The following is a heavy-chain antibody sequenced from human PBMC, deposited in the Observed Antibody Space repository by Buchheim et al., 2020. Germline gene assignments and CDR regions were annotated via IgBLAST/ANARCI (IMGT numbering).Heavy chain of an antibody. CDR1: GYTFTSYG. D-gene: IGHD3-3*01. V-gene: IGHV1-18*04. Sequence: QVQLVQSGAEVKKPGASVKVSCKASGYTFTSYGISWVRQAPGQGLEWMGWISAYNGNTNYAQKLQGRVTMTTDTTTRPAYMELRSLRSDDTAVYYCARDNAPVGGYYDFWSGYYNWFDPWGQGTL. CDR3: ARDNAPVGGYYDFWSGYYNWFDP. CDR2: ISAYNGNT. J-gene: IGHJ5*02.